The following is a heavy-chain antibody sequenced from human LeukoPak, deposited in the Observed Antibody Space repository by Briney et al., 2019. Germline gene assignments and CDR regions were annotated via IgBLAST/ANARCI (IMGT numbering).Heavy chain of an antibody. CDR1: GASIRSGDYY. J-gene: IGHJ3*02. D-gene: IGHD2-15*01. Sequence: SETLSLTCTVSGASIRSGDYYWSWIRQPPGKGLEWIGYIYDSGSTYYNPSLKSRITIPVDTSENRFSLKLSSVTATDTAVYYCARDCSGGSCYGAFDIWGQGTMVTVSS. CDR3: ARDCSGGSCYGAFDI. V-gene: IGHV4-30-4*01. CDR2: IYDSGST.